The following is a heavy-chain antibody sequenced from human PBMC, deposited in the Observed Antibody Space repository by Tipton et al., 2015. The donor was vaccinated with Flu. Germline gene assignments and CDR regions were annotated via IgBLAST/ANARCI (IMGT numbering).Heavy chain of an antibody. V-gene: IGHV4-28*03. CDR3: ARDPSLGMPDYFDY. CDR1: GYSISSGYY. J-gene: IGHJ4*02. D-gene: IGHD2-2*01. CDR2: IYNSKYT. Sequence: TLSLTCAVSGYSISSGYYWGWIRQSPGKGLEWIGYIYNSKYTKYNPSLESRVTISADTSKKQFSLRLRSVTAADTAVYYCARDPSLGMPDYFDYWGQGTLVTVSS.